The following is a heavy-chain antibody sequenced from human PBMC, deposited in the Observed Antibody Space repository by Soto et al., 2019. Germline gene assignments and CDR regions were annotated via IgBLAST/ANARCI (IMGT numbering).Heavy chain of an antibody. CDR1: GYTFIGFS. Sequence: ASVKVSCKSSGYTFIGFSLHWVRQAPGQGLEWMGWINPKNGDTYYAQKFQGRVTMTRDTPINTVYMELNSLKSDDTAVYYCSKGRWTVGHCSGGSCYDGMDVWGQGTTVTVSS. CDR2: INPKNGDT. V-gene: IGHV1-2*02. D-gene: IGHD2-15*01. J-gene: IGHJ6*02. CDR3: SKGRWTVGHCSGGSCYDGMDV.